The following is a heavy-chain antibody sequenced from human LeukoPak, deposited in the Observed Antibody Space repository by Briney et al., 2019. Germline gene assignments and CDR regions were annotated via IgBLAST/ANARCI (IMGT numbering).Heavy chain of an antibody. Sequence: GRSLRVSCAASGFTFSSYAMHWVRQAPGKGLDWMAVISYDGSNKYYADSVKGRFTISRDNSKNTLYLQMSSLRAEDTAVYYCAKSYSSGWYTVDAFDIWGQGTMVTVSS. D-gene: IGHD6-19*01. V-gene: IGHV3-30-3*01. CDR2: ISYDGSNK. CDR1: GFTFSSYA. CDR3: AKSYSSGWYTVDAFDI. J-gene: IGHJ3*02.